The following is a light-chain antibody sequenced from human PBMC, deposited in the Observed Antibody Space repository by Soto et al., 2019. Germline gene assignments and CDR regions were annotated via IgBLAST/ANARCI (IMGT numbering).Light chain of an antibody. CDR1: SSNMENNY. Sequence: QSVLTQPPSVSAAPGQKVTISCSGSSSNMENNYVSWYQKLPGAAPKLLIYENDKRPSGIPDRCSGSKSGTSATLGITGLQTGDEADYYCGTWDSSLSAVVFGGGTKLTVL. V-gene: IGLV1-51*02. CDR3: GTWDSSLSAVV. CDR2: END. J-gene: IGLJ2*01.